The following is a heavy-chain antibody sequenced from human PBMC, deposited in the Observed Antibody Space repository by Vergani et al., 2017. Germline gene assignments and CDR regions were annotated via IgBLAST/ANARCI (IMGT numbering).Heavy chain of an antibody. CDR1: GGSISSGGYY. D-gene: IGHD3-10*01. CDR3: ARDTYHFSMVRGVDYYYYYMDV. CDR2: IYYSGST. V-gene: IGHV4-31*03. J-gene: IGHJ6*03. Sequence: QVQLQESGPGLVKPSQTLSLTCTVSGGSISSGGYYWSWIRQHPGKGLEWIGYIYYSGSTYYNPSLKSRVTISVDTSKNQFSLKRSSVTAADTAVYYCARDTYHFSMVRGVDYYYYYMDVWGKGTTVTVSS.